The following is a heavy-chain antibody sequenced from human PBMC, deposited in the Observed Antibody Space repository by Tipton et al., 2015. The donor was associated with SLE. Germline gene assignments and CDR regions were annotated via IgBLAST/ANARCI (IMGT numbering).Heavy chain of an antibody. CDR1: GFTFSSYS. J-gene: IGHJ5*02. Sequence: SLRLSCAASGFTFSSYSMNWVRQAPXKGLEWVSSISSXXSYRYYEDSVKGRFTISGDNAKNSLYLQMNSLRAEDTAVYYCARDSSSSWYGRGGDWFDPWGQGTLVTVSS. CDR3: ARDSSSSWYGRGGDWFDP. CDR2: ISSXXSYR. D-gene: IGHD6-13*01. V-gene: IGHV3-21*01.